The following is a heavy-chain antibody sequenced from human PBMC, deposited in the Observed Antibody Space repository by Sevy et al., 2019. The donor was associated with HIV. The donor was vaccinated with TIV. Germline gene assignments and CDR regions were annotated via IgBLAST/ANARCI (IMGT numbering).Heavy chain of an antibody. V-gene: IGHV4-59*11. J-gene: IGHJ6*02. D-gene: IGHD3-10*01. CDR2: IYYNGNA. CDR3: ARDMDIFYGMDV. Sequence: SETLSLTCTVSGVSISTHSWSWIRQPPGKGLEYIGYIYYNGNANYNPSFQSRVTISGDTSMNQLSLKLTSVTAADTAVYYCARDMDIFYGMDVWGQGTTVTVSS. CDR1: GVSISTHS.